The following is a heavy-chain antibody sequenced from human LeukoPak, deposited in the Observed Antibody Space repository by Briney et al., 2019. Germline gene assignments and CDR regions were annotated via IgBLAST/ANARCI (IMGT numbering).Heavy chain of an antibody. Sequence: GASVKVSCKASGYTFTSYDINWVRQATGQGLEWMGWMNPNSGNTGYAQKFQGRVTITRNTSISTAYMELSSLRSEDTAVYYCARRYSSSWYPLDYWGQGTLVTVSS. D-gene: IGHD6-13*01. CDR1: GYTFTSYD. V-gene: IGHV1-8*03. CDR3: ARRYSSSWYPLDY. CDR2: MNPNSGNT. J-gene: IGHJ4*02.